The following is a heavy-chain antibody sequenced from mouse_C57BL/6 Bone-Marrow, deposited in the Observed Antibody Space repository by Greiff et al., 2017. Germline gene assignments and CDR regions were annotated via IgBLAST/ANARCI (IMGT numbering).Heavy chain of an antibody. Sequence: EVQLQQSGAELVRPGASVKLSCTASGFNIKDDYMHWVKQRPEQGLEWIGWIDPENGDTEYASKFQGKATITADTSSNTAYLQLSSLTSEATAVYYCTTYYWYFDVWGTGTTVTVSS. J-gene: IGHJ1*03. CDR3: TTYYWYFDV. V-gene: IGHV14-4*01. CDR1: GFNIKDDY. CDR2: IDPENGDT.